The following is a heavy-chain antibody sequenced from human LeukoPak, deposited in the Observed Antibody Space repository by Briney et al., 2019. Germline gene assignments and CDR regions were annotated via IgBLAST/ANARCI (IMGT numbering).Heavy chain of an antibody. CDR3: MRGSIAYYYMDV. CDR1: GGSISSYY. CDR2: IYYSGST. D-gene: IGHD3-22*01. Sequence: PSETLSLTCTVSGGSISSYYWSWIRQPPGKGLEWVGNIYYSGSTNYNPSLKSRVTISVDTSKNQFSLKLSSVTAADTAVYYCMRGSIAYYYMDVWGKGTTVTISS. V-gene: IGHV4-59*01. J-gene: IGHJ6*03.